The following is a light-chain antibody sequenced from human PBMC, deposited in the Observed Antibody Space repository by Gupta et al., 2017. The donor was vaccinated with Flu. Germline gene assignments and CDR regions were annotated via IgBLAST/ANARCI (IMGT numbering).Light chain of an antibody. CDR3: SSFTRSLTGV. CDR2: EVT. V-gene: IGLV2-14*01. Sequence: QSALTQPASVSGSPGQSITISCTGTSSDVGRYNYVSWFQQYPGKAPKLMIYEVTNWPSGVSNRVSGSKSGNTASLTISGLQAEDDADYYCSSFTRSLTGVFGGGTKLTVL. CDR1: SSDVGRYNY. J-gene: IGLJ3*02.